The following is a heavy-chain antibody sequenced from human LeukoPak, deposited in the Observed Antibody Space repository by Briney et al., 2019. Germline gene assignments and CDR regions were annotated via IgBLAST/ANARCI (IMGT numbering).Heavy chain of an antibody. CDR3: ARGPLPGYDFWSGYRGDAFDI. J-gene: IGHJ3*02. V-gene: IGHV1-69*02. CDR1: GGTFSSYT. CDR2: IIPILGIA. Sequence: ASVKVSCKASGGTFSSYTISWVRQAPGQGLEWMGRIIPILGIANYAQKFQGRGTITADKSTSTAYMELSSPRSEATAVYYCARGPLPGYDFWSGYRGDAFDIWGQGTMVTVSS. D-gene: IGHD3-3*01.